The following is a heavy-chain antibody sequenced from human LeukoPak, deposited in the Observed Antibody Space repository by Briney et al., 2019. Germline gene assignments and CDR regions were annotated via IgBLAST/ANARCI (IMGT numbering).Heavy chain of an antibody. V-gene: IGHV3-23*01. CDR1: GFTFSNYA. CDR3: PIFPIVAVPGAKQNLDH. CDR2: ICGSGDDA. J-gene: IGHJ4*02. D-gene: IGHD2-2*01. Sequence: GGALRLSCAASGFTFSNYAMSWVRQAPGTGLEWVSRICGSGDDAYYAESVKGRFTISRDSSTNTLHLQLNSLRVEDTAVYFCPIFPIVAVPGAKQNLDHWGAGALVTVSS.